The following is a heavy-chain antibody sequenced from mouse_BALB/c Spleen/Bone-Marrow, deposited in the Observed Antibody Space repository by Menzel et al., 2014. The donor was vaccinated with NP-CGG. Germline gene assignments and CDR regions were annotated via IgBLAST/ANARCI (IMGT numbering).Heavy chain of an antibody. Sequence: VQLQQSGAELVRSGASVKLSCTASGFNIKDYYMHWVKQRPEQGLEWIGWIDPENGDTEYAPMFRGKATMTADTSSNTAYLQLSSLTSEDTAVYYCAEITTAAYYVMDYWGQGTSVTVSS. CDR2: IDPENGDT. D-gene: IGHD1-2*01. CDR3: AEITTAAYYVMDY. CDR1: GFNIKDYY. J-gene: IGHJ4*01. V-gene: IGHV14-4*02.